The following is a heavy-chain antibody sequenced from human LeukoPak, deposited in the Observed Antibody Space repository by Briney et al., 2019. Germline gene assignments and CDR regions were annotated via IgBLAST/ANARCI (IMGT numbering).Heavy chain of an antibody. V-gene: IGHV1-24*01. CDR1: GYTLTELS. J-gene: IGHJ5*02. CDR3: ATANTRYGDYGYNWFDP. Sequence: GASVKVSCKVSGYTLTELSMHWVRQAPGKGLEWMGGFDPEDGETIYAQKFQGRVTMTEDTSTDTAYMELSSLRSEDTAVYYCATANTRYGDYGYNWFDPWGQGTLVTVSS. CDR2: FDPEDGET. D-gene: IGHD4-17*01.